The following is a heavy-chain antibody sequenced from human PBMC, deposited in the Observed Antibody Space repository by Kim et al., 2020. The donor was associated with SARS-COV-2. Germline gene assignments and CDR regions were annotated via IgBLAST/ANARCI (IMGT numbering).Heavy chain of an antibody. CDR3: ARDGGYYYGSGRYNWFDP. V-gene: IGHV3-11*06. Sequence: GGSLRLSCAASGFTFSDYYMSWIRQAPGKGLEWVSYISSSSSYTNYADSVKGRFTISRDNAKNSLYLQMNSLRAEDTAVYYCARDGGYYYGSGRYNWFDPWGQGTLVTVSS. CDR1: GFTFSDYY. CDR2: ISSSSSYT. D-gene: IGHD3-10*01. J-gene: IGHJ5*02.